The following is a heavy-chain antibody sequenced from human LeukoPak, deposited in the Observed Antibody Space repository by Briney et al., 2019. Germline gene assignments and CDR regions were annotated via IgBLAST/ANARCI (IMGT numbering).Heavy chain of an antibody. Sequence: SETLSLTCAVYGGSFSGYYWSWIRQPPGKGLEWIGEINDSGSTNYNPSLKSRVIISVDTSKKHLSLSLSSVTAADTALYYCARADDNGDYVSFRSSLDYWGQGTLVTVSS. J-gene: IGHJ4*02. CDR3: ARADDNGDYVSFRSSLDY. D-gene: IGHD4-17*01. CDR2: INDSGST. V-gene: IGHV4-34*01. CDR1: GGSFSGYY.